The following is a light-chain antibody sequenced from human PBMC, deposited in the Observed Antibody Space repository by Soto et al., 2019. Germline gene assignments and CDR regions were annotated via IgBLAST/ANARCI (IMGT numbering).Light chain of an antibody. V-gene: IGKV1-9*01. Sequence: DIQLTQSPSFLSASVGDRVTITCRASQGSRSYLAWYQQKPGKAPKLLIYAASTWQSGVPSRFSGSGYGTEFTLTFSSLQPEDFAAYYCQQLNSYPWTFGQGTKVEIK. J-gene: IGKJ1*01. CDR3: QQLNSYPWT. CDR2: AAS. CDR1: QGSRSY.